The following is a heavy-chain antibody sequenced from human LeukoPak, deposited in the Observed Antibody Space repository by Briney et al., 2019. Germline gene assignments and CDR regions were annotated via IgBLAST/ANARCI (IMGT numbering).Heavy chain of an antibody. CDR1: GFTFDDYA. CDR3: AKATRYCSGGSCCIDYYYGMDV. J-gene: IGHJ6*02. D-gene: IGHD2-15*01. Sequence: GGSLRLSCAASGFTFDDYAMHWVRQAPGKGLEWVSSINWNSGSIGYADSVKGRFTISRDNAKSSLYLQMNSLRAEDTALYYCAKATRYCSGGSCCIDYYYGMDVWGQGTTVTVSS. V-gene: IGHV3-9*01. CDR2: INWNSGSI.